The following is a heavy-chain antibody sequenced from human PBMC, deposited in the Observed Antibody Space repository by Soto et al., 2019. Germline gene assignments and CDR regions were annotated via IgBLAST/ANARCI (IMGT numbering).Heavy chain of an antibody. CDR3: ARDYDSSGYYQDY. CDR2: ISSSGSTI. CDR1: GFTFSDYY. J-gene: IGHJ4*02. Sequence: GGSLILSCAASGFTFSDYYMSWIRQAPGKGLEWVSYISSSGSTIYYADSVKGRFTISRDNAKNSLYLQMNSLRAEDTAVYYCARDYDSSGYYQDYWGQGTLVTVSS. V-gene: IGHV3-11*01. D-gene: IGHD3-22*01.